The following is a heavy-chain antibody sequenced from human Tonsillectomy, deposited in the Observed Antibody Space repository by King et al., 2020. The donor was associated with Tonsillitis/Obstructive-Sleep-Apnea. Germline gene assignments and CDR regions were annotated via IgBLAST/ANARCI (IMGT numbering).Heavy chain of an antibody. CDR2: MSDSGDRT. CDR1: GFTFTNYA. J-gene: IGHJ4*02. V-gene: IGHV3-23*04. CDR3: AKHVAGTTTYFDY. Sequence: DVQLVESGGGFVQPGGSLRLSCAASGFTFTNYAMSWVRQAPGKGLEWVSDMSDSGDRTYCADSVKGRFTISRDNSKNTLYLQMNGLRAEDTAVYYCAKHVAGTTTYFDYWGQGTLVTVSS. D-gene: IGHD1-26*01.